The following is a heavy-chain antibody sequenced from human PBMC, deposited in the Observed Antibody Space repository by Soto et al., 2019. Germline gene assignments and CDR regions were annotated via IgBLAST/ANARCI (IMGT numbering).Heavy chain of an antibody. D-gene: IGHD5-12*01. CDR2: ISDYNGKT. Sequence: QVQLVQSGAEVKKPGASVKVSCKASGYTFTSYGISWVRQAPGQGLEWMGWISDYNGKTNYAQKVQSRVTVTTDTSTSTAYMERRSLRSDDTAVYYCARDRRDIVAKDYWGQGTLVTVSS. V-gene: IGHV1-18*04. CDR3: ARDRRDIVAKDY. J-gene: IGHJ4*02. CDR1: GYTFTSYG.